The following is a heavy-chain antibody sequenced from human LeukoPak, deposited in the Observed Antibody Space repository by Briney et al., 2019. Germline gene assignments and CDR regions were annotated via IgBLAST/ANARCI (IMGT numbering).Heavy chain of an antibody. Sequence: SETLTLTCTVSGYSISSGFYWGWIRQPPGKGLEWIGNIYHSGSTYYNPSLKSRVTISVDMSKNRFSLKLSSVTAADTAVYYCARDLGYCSSTSCLGEGYWGQGTLVTVSS. D-gene: IGHD2-2*01. CDR3: ARDLGYCSSTSCLGEGY. J-gene: IGHJ4*02. V-gene: IGHV4-38-2*02. CDR1: GYSISSGFY. CDR2: IYHSGST.